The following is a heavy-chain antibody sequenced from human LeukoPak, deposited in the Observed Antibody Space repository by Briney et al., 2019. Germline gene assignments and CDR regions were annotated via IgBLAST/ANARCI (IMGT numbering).Heavy chain of an antibody. CDR1: GYTLTSCD. D-gene: IGHD6-19*01. Sequence: ASAKVSCKASGYTLTSCDINWGPHATGQGVEWMGWMNPNSGNTGYGQSFQGRITMTRDISIGTAYMELSNLTSEDTAIYYCTRGSSGRRDNWGQGTLVTVSA. V-gene: IGHV1-8*01. J-gene: IGHJ4*02. CDR2: MNPNSGNT. CDR3: TRGSSGRRDN.